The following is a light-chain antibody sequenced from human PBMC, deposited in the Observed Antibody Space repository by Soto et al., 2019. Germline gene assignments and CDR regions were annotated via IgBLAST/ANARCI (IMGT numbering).Light chain of an antibody. CDR2: AKS. Sequence: EIVLTQSPGTLSLSPGERSTLSCMAIQSVSRTYLAWYQQKPVQAPRLLIYAKSSRATGIPDRFSGSGSGTDFTLTISRLEPEDFAVYYCQQYGRSGTFGQGTKVDIK. CDR1: QSVSRTY. V-gene: IGKV3-20*01. CDR3: QQYGRSGT. J-gene: IGKJ1*01.